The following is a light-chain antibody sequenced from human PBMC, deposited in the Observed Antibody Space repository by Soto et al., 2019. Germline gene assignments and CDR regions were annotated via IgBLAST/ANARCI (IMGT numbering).Light chain of an antibody. CDR1: QSVSRSY. Sequence: EIVLTQSPGTLSLSPWDRATLSFRASQSVSRSYLGWYQQKPGQAPRLLMYGASIRAAGVPDRFSGSGSGAEFTLTISRLEPEDFTVYYCHHYETFGQGTKVDI. CDR3: HHYET. V-gene: IGKV3-20*01. CDR2: GAS. J-gene: IGKJ1*01.